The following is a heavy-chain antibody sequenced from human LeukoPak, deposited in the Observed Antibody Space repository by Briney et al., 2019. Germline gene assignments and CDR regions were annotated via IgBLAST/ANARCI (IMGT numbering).Heavy chain of an antibody. Sequence: PSETLSLTCTVSGGSISSSNSYWGWVRQPPGKGLEWIGNIYYSGTTYSNPSLKSRVTISVDTSKNQFSLKLSSVTAADTAVYYCARCYDYIWGINWFDPWGQGTLVTVSS. CDR3: ARCYDYIWGINWFDP. CDR2: IYYSGTT. J-gene: IGHJ5*02. V-gene: IGHV4-39*01. D-gene: IGHD3-16*01. CDR1: GGSISSSNSY.